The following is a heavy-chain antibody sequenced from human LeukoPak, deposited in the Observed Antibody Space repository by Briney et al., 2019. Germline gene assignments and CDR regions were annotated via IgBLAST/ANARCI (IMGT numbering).Heavy chain of an antibody. CDR1: GGSVKNSNYY. Sequence: SETLSLTCTVSGGSVKNSNYYWGWIRQPPGKDLECVGSMYYIGNAYYSPTLMSRVTMSVDTSKNQFSLKLSSVTAADTAVYYCAREVSSSPRGQTWANFDYWGQGTLVTVSS. D-gene: IGHD1-26*01. J-gene: IGHJ4*02. CDR3: AREVSSSPRGQTWANFDY. V-gene: IGHV4-39*07. CDR2: MYYIGNA.